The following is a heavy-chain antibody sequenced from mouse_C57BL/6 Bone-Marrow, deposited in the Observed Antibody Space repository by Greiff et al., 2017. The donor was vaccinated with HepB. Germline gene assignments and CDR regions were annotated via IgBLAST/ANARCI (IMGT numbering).Heavy chain of an antibody. CDR2: IWSGGST. Sequence: VKLMESGPGLVQPSQSLSITCTVSGFSLTSYGVHWVRQSPGKGLEWLGVIWSGGSTDYNAAFISRLSISKDNSKSQVFFKMNSLQADDTAIYYCAREGYGSSYVNYYAMDYWGQGTSVTVSS. J-gene: IGHJ4*01. CDR3: AREGYGSSYVNYYAMDY. CDR1: GFSLTSYG. V-gene: IGHV2-2*01. D-gene: IGHD1-1*01.